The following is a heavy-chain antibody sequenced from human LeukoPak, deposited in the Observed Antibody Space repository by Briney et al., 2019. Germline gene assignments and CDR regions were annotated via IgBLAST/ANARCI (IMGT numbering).Heavy chain of an antibody. D-gene: IGHD2-2*01. CDR3: AREGCSTTNCYVDY. CDR1: GGSISSYY. V-gene: IGHV4-4*07. J-gene: IGHJ4*02. Sequence: SETLSLTCTVSGGSISSYYWSWIRQPAGKGLEWIGRIYSSGSTNYNPSLKSRVTMSVDTSKNQFSLKLSSVTAADTAVYYCAREGCSTTNCYVDYWGQGTLVTVSS. CDR2: IYSSGST.